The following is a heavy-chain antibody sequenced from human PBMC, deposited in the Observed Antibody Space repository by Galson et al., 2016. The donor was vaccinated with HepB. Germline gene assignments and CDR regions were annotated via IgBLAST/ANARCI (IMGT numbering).Heavy chain of an antibody. CDR1: GGSISSYY. Sequence: TLSLTCTVSGGSISSYYWSWIRQSPGKGLEWLGYIYYSGSTYYNPSLKSRVSFSVDTSKNQFSLRLRSVTAADTAVYFCARGGSSSAFDFWGRGTLVTVSS. CDR3: ARGGSSSAFDF. V-gene: IGHV4-30-4*08. J-gene: IGHJ4*02. D-gene: IGHD6-6*01. CDR2: IYYSGST.